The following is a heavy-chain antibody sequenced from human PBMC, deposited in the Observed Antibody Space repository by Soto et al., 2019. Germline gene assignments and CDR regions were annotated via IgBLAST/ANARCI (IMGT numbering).Heavy chain of an antibody. J-gene: IGHJ4*02. V-gene: IGHV3-7*01. CDR3: ATDPYYGAIDY. CDR1: GFSFGASW. D-gene: IGHD3-10*01. Sequence: EVQLMESGGGLVQPGGSLRLSCAASGFSFGASWMAWVRQAPGKGLEWVADIKQDGSEENNVASVKGRVTISRDNAKSSLYRPINSPRAEDTAVYYCATDPYYGAIDYRGLGTLVTVSS. CDR2: IKQDGSEE.